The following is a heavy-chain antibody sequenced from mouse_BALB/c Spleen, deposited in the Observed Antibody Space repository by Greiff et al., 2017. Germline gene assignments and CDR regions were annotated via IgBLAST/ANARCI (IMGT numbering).Heavy chain of an antibody. CDR3: ARAYGYDGRAFAY. Sequence: VKLVESGPSLVQPSQSLSITCTVSGFSLTSYGVHWVRQSPGKGLEWLGVIWRGGSTDYNAAFMSRLSITKDNSKSQVFLKMNSLQTDDTARYYCARAYGYDGRAFAYWGQGTLVTVSA. V-gene: IGHV2-5-1*01. CDR2: IWRGGST. J-gene: IGHJ3*01. D-gene: IGHD2-2*01. CDR1: GFSLTSYG.